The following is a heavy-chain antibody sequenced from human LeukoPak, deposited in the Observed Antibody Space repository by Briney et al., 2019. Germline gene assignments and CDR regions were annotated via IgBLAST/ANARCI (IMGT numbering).Heavy chain of an antibody. CDR2: ISPSSSYI. Sequence: GGSLRLSCAASGFTFSTYSMNWVRQAPGKGLEWVSSISPSSSYIYYADSVEGRFTISRDNAKNSLYLQVNSLRAEDTAVYYCARDPTAGTYLLHYGMDVWGQGTTVIVS. D-gene: IGHD6-13*01. CDR1: GFTFSTYS. J-gene: IGHJ6*02. V-gene: IGHV3-21*06. CDR3: ARDPTAGTYLLHYGMDV.